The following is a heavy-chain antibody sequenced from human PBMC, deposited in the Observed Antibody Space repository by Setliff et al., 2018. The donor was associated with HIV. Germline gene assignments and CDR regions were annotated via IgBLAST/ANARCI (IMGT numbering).Heavy chain of an antibody. Sequence: LRLSCAASGFTVSGYGMHWVRQAPGKGLEWVAFLRYDGTSKYYANSVKGRLTISRDNSKNTVYLQMSSLRTEDTGVYYCAKSIDPTGFFYYYMDVWGKGTTVTVSS. CDR3: AKSIDPTGFFYYYMDV. J-gene: IGHJ6*03. CDR2: LRYDGTSK. V-gene: IGHV3-30*02. CDR1: GFTVSGYG. D-gene: IGHD4-17*01.